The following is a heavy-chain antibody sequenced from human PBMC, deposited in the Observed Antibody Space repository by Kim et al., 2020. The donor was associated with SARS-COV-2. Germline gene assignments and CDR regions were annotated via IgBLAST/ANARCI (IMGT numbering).Heavy chain of an antibody. CDR3: ARGGPVLRYFDWSLAPPPGGIDY. Sequence: ASVKVSCKASGYTFTGYYMHWVRQAPGQGLEWMGWINPNSGGTNYAQKFQGRVTMTRDTSISTAYMELSRLRSDDTAVYYCARGGPVLRYFDWSLAPPPGGIDYWGQGTLVTVSS. V-gene: IGHV1-2*02. CDR2: INPNSGGT. CDR1: GYTFTGYY. D-gene: IGHD3-9*01. J-gene: IGHJ4*02.